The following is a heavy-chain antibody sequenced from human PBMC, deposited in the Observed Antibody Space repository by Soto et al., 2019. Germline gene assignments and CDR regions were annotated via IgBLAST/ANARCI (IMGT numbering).Heavy chain of an antibody. V-gene: IGHV3-15*07. CDR1: GFSFSDAW. Sequence: GGSLRLSCAVSGFSFSDAWLNWVRQAPGKGLEWVGRIKTKSDSAATDYAAPVKGRFIISRDDSKNTLFLQLNSLQAEDTAVYYCTTDSQLSTVFVRFDYWGHGTLVTVSS. J-gene: IGHJ4*01. CDR3: TTDSQLSTVFVRFDY. D-gene: IGHD3-9*01. CDR2: IKTKSDSAAT.